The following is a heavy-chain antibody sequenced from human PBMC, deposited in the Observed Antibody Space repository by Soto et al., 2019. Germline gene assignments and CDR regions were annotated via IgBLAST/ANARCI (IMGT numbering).Heavy chain of an antibody. Sequence: SETLSLTCTVSGGSISSSSYYWGWIRQPPGKGLEWIGSIYYSGSTYYNPSLKSRVTISVDTSKNQFSLKLSSVTAADTAVYYCARPRTQYCGGDCYSGYYFDYWGQGTLVTVSS. J-gene: IGHJ4*02. CDR2: IYYSGST. V-gene: IGHV4-39*01. D-gene: IGHD2-21*02. CDR3: ARPRTQYCGGDCYSGYYFDY. CDR1: GGSISSSSYY.